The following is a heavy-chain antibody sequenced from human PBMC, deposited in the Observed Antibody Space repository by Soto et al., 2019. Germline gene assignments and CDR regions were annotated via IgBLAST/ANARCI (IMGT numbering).Heavy chain of an antibody. CDR1: GGSISSYY. J-gene: IGHJ6*02. Sequence: QVQLHESGPGLVKPSETLSLTCTVSGGSISSYYWTWIRQPPGKGLEWIGYVYNGGYTNYSPSLKSRVTISLDTSKNLFSLKLTSVTAADTAMYYCARRIQYYYGLDAWGQGTKVTVSS. CDR3: ARRIQYYYGLDA. V-gene: IGHV4-59*01. CDR2: VYNGGYT.